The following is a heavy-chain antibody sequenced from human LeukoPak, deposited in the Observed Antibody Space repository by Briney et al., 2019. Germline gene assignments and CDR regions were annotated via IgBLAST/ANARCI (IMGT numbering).Heavy chain of an antibody. Sequence: GESLTLFCCPSWFTFRYYIMHEVRQPPGKGVEGVGRIRRRRNGYTTEFAASVKGRFTISRADSENSMYLHMNNLKTEDTAVYHCSREGGQGDQSAFDIWGQGTMVTVSS. CDR2: IRRRRNGYTT. D-gene: IGHD2-21*01. CDR3: SREGGQGDQSAFDI. J-gene: IGHJ3*02. CDR1: WFTFRYYI. V-gene: IGHV3-72*01.